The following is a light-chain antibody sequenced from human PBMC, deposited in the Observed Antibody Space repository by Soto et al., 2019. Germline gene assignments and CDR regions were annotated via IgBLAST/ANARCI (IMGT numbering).Light chain of an antibody. CDR1: QGISNS. J-gene: IGKJ1*01. CDR2: AAS. Sequence: DIQMTQSPSSLSASVGDRVTITFRPSQGISNSLAWYQQKPGKVPKLLIHAASTLQSGVPSRFSGSGSGTDFTLTISSLQPEDVATYYCQKYDSAPTFGPGTKV. V-gene: IGKV1-27*01. CDR3: QKYDSAPT.